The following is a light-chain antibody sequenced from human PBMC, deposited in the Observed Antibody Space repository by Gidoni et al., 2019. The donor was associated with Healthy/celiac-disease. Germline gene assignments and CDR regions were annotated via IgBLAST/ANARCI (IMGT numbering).Light chain of an antibody. V-gene: IGKV3-11*01. J-gene: IGKJ2*01. CDR3: QQRSNWYT. CDR1: QSVSSY. CDR2: DAS. Sequence: ELVLTQSPATLSLYPGERATLSCRASQSVSSYLAWYQQKPGQAPRLLIYDASNRATGIPARFSGSGSGTDFTLTISSLEPEDFAVYYCQQRSNWYTFXXXTKLEIK.